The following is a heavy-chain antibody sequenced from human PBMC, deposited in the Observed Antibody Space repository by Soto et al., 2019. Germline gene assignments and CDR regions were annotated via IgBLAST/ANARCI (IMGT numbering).Heavy chain of an antibody. D-gene: IGHD2-15*01. V-gene: IGHV1-2*02. Sequence: GASVKVSCKASGYTFTGYYMHWVRQAPGQGLELMGWINSDSGGTHYAQKFQGRFTLTRETSISTAYMELNTLRSDDTAIYYCARDHGYCSGPICYWLDYWGRGTLVNVSS. CDR1: GYTFTGYY. CDR2: INSDSGGT. CDR3: ARDHGYCSGPICYWLDY. J-gene: IGHJ4*02.